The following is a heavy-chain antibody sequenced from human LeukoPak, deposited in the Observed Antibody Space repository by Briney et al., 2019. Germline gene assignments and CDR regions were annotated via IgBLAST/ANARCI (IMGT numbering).Heavy chain of an antibody. CDR3: ARDPEFSYDYYFDY. Sequence: GGSLRLSCAASGFTFSSYEMNWVRQAPGKGLEWVSYISGNGSPIYYADSVKGRFTISRDNSKNSLFLQLNSLRADDTAVYYCARDPEFSYDYYFDYWGQGTLVTVSS. CDR1: GFTFSSYE. V-gene: IGHV3-48*03. CDR2: ISGNGSPI. D-gene: IGHD5-18*01. J-gene: IGHJ4*02.